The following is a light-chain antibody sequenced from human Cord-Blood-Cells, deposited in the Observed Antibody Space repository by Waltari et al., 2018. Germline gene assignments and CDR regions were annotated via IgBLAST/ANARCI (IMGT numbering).Light chain of an antibody. CDR2: AAS. Sequence: DIQMTQSPSSLSASVGDRVTITCRASQSISSYLNWYPQKPGKAPKVLIYAASSLQSGVPSRFSGSGSGTDFTLTISSLHPEDFATYYCQQSYSTPLTFGGGTKVEIK. CDR1: QSISSY. J-gene: IGKJ4*01. CDR3: QQSYSTPLT. V-gene: IGKV1-39*01.